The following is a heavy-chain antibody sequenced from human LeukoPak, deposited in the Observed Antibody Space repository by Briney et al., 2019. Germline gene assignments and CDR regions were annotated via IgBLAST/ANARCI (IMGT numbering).Heavy chain of an antibody. J-gene: IGHJ3*02. Sequence: GRSLRLSCAASGFTFSSYAMSWVRQAPGKGLEWVSAISGSGGSTYYADSVKGRFTISRDNSKNTLYLQMNSLRAEDTAVYYCAKGPGLGGSLVRAFDIWGQGTMVTVSS. CDR3: AKGPGLGGSLVRAFDI. V-gene: IGHV3-23*01. D-gene: IGHD2-15*01. CDR1: GFTFSSYA. CDR2: ISGSGGST.